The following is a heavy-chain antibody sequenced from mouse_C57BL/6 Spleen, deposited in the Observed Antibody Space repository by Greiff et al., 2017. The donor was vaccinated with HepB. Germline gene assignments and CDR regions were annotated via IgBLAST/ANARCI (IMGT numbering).Heavy chain of an antibody. CDR2: IDPEDGDT. CDR3: TTSGGRSYGYFDV. J-gene: IGHJ1*03. Sequence: EVQLQQSGAELVRPGASVKLSCTASGFNIKDYYMHWVKQRPEQGLEWIGRIDPEDGDTEYAPKFQGKATMTADTSSNTAYLQLRSLTSEDTAVYYCTTSGGRSYGYFDVWGTGTTVTVSS. CDR1: GFNIKDYY. V-gene: IGHV14-1*01. D-gene: IGHD3-2*02.